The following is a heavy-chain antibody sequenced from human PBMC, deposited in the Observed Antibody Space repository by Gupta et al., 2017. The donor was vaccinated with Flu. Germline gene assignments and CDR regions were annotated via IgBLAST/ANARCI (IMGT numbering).Heavy chain of an antibody. CDR3: ARGPAILGEFDY. Sequence: QVQLVQSGAEVKKPGASVKVSCKASGSTFTGYYMHWVRQAPGQGLEWMGWINPNSGGTNYAQKCQGRVTMTRDTSISTAYMELSRLRADDTAVYYCARGPAILGEFDYWGQGTLVTVSS. V-gene: IGHV1-2*02. J-gene: IGHJ4*02. CDR1: GSTFTGYY. CDR2: INPNSGGT. D-gene: IGHD3-10*01.